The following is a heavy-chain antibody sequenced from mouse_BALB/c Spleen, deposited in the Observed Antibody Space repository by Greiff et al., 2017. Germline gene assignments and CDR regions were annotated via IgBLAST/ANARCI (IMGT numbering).Heavy chain of an antibody. V-gene: IGHV2-6-7*01. CDR3: ARDYYDYDGDYYAMDY. J-gene: IGHJ4*01. CDR2: IWGDGST. CDR1: GFSLTGYG. D-gene: IGHD2-4*01. Sequence: QVQLKESGPGLVAPSQSLSITCTVSGFSLTGYGVNWVRQPPGKGLEWLGMIWGDGSTDYNSALKSRLSISKDNSKSQVFLKMNSLQTDDTARYYCARDYYDYDGDYYAMDYWGQGTSVTVSS.